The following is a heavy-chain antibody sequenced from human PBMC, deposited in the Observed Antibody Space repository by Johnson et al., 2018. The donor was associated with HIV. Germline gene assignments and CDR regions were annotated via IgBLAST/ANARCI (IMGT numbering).Heavy chain of an antibody. CDR2: ISDDGSNK. J-gene: IGHJ3*02. Sequence: KGLEWVAVISDDGSNKYYAESVKGRFTISRDNSKNTLYLQMSSLRAEDTAVYFCAGENLPGIAVYGGAFDIWGQGTMVTVSS. V-gene: IGHV3-33*05. D-gene: IGHD6-19*01. CDR3: AGENLPGIAVYGGAFDI.